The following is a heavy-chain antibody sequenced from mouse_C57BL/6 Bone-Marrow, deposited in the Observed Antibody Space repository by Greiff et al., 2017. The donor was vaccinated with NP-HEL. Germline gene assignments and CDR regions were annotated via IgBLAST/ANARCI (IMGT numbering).Heavy chain of an antibody. CDR2: IDPSDSYT. V-gene: IGHV1-50*01. D-gene: IGHD2-2*01. J-gene: IGHJ2*01. Sequence: VQLQQPGAELVKPGASVKLSCKASGYTFTSYWMQWVKQRPGQGLEWIGEIDPSDSYTNYNQKFKGKATLTVEPSYSTAYMQLSSLTSEASAVYYCARYGYDADYWGQGTTLTVSS. CDR3: ARYGYDADY. CDR1: GYTFTSYW.